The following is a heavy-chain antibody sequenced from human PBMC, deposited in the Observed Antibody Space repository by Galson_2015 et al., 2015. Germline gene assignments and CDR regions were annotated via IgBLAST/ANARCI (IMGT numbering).Heavy chain of an antibody. CDR2: IKQDGSET. CDR3: ARVLTVRFNGGWYQNFDY. V-gene: IGHV3-7*04. J-gene: IGHJ4*02. CDR1: GFSFRDYW. Sequence: SLRLSCAVSGFSFRDYWLSWVRQAPGKGLEWVATIKQDGSETYYVGSVKGRFTISRDNAKNSLYLQMNSLRAEDTAVHYCARVLTVRFNGGWYQNFDYWGQGTLVTVSS. D-gene: IGHD6-19*01.